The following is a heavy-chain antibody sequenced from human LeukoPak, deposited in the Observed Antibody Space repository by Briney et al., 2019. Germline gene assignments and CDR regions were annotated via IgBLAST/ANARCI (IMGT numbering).Heavy chain of an antibody. J-gene: IGHJ3*01. CDR2: IYHSGST. V-gene: IGHV4-38-2*01. CDR3: ARRYCSGGSCYPNDAFDV. CDR1: VYSIRSGYY. Sequence: PSETLSLTCAVSVYSIRSGYYWGWIRQPPGQGVEWIGGIYHSGSTYYNPSLKSRVTISVDTSKNQFSLKLSSVTAADTAIYYCARRYCSGGSCYPNDAFDVWGQGTMVTVSS. D-gene: IGHD2-15*01.